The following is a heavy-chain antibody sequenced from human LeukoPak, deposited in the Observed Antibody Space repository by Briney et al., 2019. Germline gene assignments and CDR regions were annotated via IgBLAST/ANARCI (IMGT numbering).Heavy chain of an antibody. CDR3: ASSSIAAARVVNY. CDR2: IYYSGST. Sequence: PSETLSLTCTVSGGSISSYYWSWIRQPPGKGLEWIGYIYYSGSTNYNPSLKSRVTISVDTSKNQFSLKLSSVTAADTAVYYCASSSIAAARVVNYWGQGTLVTVSS. D-gene: IGHD6-13*01. V-gene: IGHV4-59*08. J-gene: IGHJ4*02. CDR1: GGSISSYY.